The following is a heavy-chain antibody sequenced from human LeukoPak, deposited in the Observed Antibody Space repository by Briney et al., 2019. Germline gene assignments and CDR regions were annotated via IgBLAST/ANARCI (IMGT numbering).Heavy chain of an antibody. CDR1: GFTFSSYG. V-gene: IGHV3-30*18. CDR3: AKEDYGASYFDY. CDR2: ISYDGSNK. Sequence: GRSLTLSCAASGFTFSSYGMHWVRQAPRKGLEWVAVISYDGSNKYYADSVKGRFTISRDNSKNTLYLQMNSLGAEDTAVYYCAKEDYGASYFDYWGQGTLVTVSS. J-gene: IGHJ4*02. D-gene: IGHD4-17*01.